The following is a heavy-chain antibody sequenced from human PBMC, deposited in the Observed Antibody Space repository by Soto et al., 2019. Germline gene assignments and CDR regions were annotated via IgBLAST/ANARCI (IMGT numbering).Heavy chain of an antibody. CDR1: GGSFSGYY. CDR3: ARRYSSGRRFDP. D-gene: IGHD6-19*01. Sequence: QVQLQQWGAGLLKPSETLSLTCAVYGGSFSGYYWSWIRQPPGKGLEWIREINHSGSTNYNPSLKSRVTISVDTSKNQFSLKLSSVTAADTAVYYCARRYSSGRRFDPWGQGTLVTVSS. J-gene: IGHJ5*02. V-gene: IGHV4-34*01. CDR2: INHSGST.